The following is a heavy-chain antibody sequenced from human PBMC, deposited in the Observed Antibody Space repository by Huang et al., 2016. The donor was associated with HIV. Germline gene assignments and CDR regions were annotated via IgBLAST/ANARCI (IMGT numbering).Heavy chain of an antibody. CDR2: IYYRGSG. J-gene: IGHJ4*02. CDR3: ARAPATHSVFFY. V-gene: IGHV4-30-4*08. CDR1: GDSIRRGGYY. Sequence: QVQLQESGPGLVKPSQTLSLTCTVSGDSIRRGGYYWTWIRQSPAKGMAWMGYIYYRGSGDYNPSLKSRVSISIDAFKNRVSLKLKSVTVADTAVYYCARAPATHSVFFYWGQGTLVTVSA. D-gene: IGHD3-3*01.